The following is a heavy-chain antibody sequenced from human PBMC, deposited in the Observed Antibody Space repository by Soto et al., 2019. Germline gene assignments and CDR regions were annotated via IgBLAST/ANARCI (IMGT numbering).Heavy chain of an antibody. Sequence: ASVKVSCKASGYTFTSYGISWVRQAPGQGLEWMGWISAYNGNTNYAQKLQGRVTMTTDTSTSTAYMELRSLRSDDTAVYYCARDLSRVPEYSSSSGYWGQGTLVSVSS. CDR1: GYTFTSYG. D-gene: IGHD6-6*01. CDR2: ISAYNGNT. J-gene: IGHJ4*02. CDR3: ARDLSRVPEYSSSSGY. V-gene: IGHV1-18*01.